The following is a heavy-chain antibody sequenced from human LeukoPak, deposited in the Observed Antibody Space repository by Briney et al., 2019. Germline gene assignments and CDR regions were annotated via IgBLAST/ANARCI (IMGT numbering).Heavy chain of an antibody. V-gene: IGHV4-34*01. CDR3: ARGGNDFWSGYYRVFHY. Sequence: GSLRLSCAASGLTVTNAWMNWVRQAPDKGLEWIGEINHSGSTNYNPSLKSRVTISVDTSKNQFSLKLSSVTAADTAVYYCARGGNDFWSGYYRVFHYWGQGTLVTVSS. CDR2: INHSGST. J-gene: IGHJ4*02. CDR1: GLTVTNAW. D-gene: IGHD3-3*01.